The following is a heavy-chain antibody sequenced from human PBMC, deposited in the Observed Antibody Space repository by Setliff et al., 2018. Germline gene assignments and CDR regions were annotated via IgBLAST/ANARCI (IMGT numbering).Heavy chain of an antibody. CDR3: ARTCSGSGCYAGLES. D-gene: IGHD2-15*01. Sequence: GGSLRLSCAASGFTFSTYRMHWVRQAPGKGLEWVAVIWDDGGNKYHADSVKGRFTISRDNSKNTLYLQMNSLRPDDTAVYYRARTCSGSGCYAGLESWGQGTPVTVSS. J-gene: IGHJ4*02. CDR1: GFTFSTYR. V-gene: IGHV3-33*08. CDR2: IWDDGGNK.